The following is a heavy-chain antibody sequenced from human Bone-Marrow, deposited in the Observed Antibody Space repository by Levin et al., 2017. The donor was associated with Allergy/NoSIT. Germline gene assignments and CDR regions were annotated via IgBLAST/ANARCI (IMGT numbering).Heavy chain of an antibody. CDR2: IKQDGSEK. Sequence: PGGSLRLSCAASGFTFSSYGMHWVRQAPGKGLEWVANIKQDGSEKYYVDSVKGRFTISRDNAKNSLYLQMNSLRAEDTAVYYCARDPSYYGDYWGQGTLVTVSS. V-gene: IGHV3-7*01. J-gene: IGHJ4*02. CDR1: GFTFSSYG. D-gene: IGHD3-10*01. CDR3: ARDPSYYGDY.